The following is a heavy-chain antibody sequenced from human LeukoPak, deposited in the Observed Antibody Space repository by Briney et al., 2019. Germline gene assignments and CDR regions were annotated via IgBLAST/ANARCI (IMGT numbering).Heavy chain of an antibody. CDR1: GYTFTSYD. CDR2: MNPNSGNT. Sequence: ASVKVSCKASGYTFTSYDINWVRQATGQGLEWMGWMNPNSGNTGYAQKFQGRVTMTRNTSISTAYMELSSLRSEDTAVYYCARITMVRGVIKRTYYMDVWGKGTTVTVSS. CDR3: ARITMVRGVIKRTYYMDV. D-gene: IGHD3-10*01. J-gene: IGHJ6*03. V-gene: IGHV1-8*01.